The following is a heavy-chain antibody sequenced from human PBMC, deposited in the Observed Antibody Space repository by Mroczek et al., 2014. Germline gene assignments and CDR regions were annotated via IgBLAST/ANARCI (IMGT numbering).Heavy chain of an antibody. V-gene: IGHV4-59*01. CDR1: GGSISSYY. Sequence: QVQLQESGPGLVKPSETLSLTCTVSGGSISSYYWSWIRQPPGKGLEWIGYIYYSGSTNYNPSLKSRVTISVDTSKNQFSLKLSSVTAADTAVYYCARERSNGRWFDPWGQGTLVTVSS. D-gene: IGHD3-16*01. J-gene: IGHJ5*02. CDR3: ARERSNGRWFDP. CDR2: IYYSGST.